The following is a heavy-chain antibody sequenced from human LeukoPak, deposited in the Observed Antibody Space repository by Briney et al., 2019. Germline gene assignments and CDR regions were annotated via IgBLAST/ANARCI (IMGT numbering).Heavy chain of an antibody. Sequence: ASVKVSCKASGYTFTGYYMHWVRQAPGQGLEWMGIINPSGGSTSYEQKFQGRVTMTRDMSTSTVYMELSSLRSEDTAVYYCARDSLFTYYDILTGYYTFDYWGQGTLVTVSS. V-gene: IGHV1-46*01. D-gene: IGHD3-9*01. CDR3: ARDSLFTYYDILTGYYTFDY. CDR2: INPSGGST. J-gene: IGHJ4*02. CDR1: GYTFTGYY.